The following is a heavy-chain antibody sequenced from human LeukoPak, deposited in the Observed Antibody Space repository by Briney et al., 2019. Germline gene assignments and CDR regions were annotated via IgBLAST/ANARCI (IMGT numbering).Heavy chain of an antibody. CDR1: GYTFTSYG. J-gene: IGHJ6*03. V-gene: IGHV1-18*01. CDR3: ARMVSDAALGYYYYMDV. CDR2: TSSYNGNT. Sequence: ASVKVSCKASGYTFTSYGISWVRQVPGQGPEWMGWTSSYNGNTNYAQKLQGRVTMTTDTSTSTAYMELSSLRSEDTAVYYCARMVSDAALGYYYYMDVWGKGTTVTVSS. D-gene: IGHD3-10*01.